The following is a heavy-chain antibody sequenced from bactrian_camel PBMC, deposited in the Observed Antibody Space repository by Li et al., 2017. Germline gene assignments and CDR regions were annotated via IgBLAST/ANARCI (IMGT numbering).Heavy chain of an antibody. CDR1: GSTFEDSD. CDR2: LEHDGNT. CDR3: AVGHKWCRQGYPTADFRY. Sequence: HVQLVESGGGSVQAGGSLTLSCTGSGSTFEDSDMAWFRQGPGNGCELVSNLEHDGNTYYADSVKGRWTISKDSAKSTLYLQMNSLEPEDTAMYYCAVGHKWCRQGYPTADFRYLGQGTQVTVS. V-gene: IGHV3S63*01. D-gene: IGHD2*01. J-gene: IGHJ6*01.